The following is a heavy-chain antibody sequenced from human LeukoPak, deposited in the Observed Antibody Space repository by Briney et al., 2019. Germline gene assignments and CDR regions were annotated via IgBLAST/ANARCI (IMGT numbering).Heavy chain of an antibody. CDR2: ISSSSSYI. V-gene: IGHV3-21*01. D-gene: IGHD2-2*01. CDR3: ARAAPSYCSSTSCHRRVPFQH. Sequence: GGSLRLSCAASGFTFSSYSMNWVRQAPGKGLEWVSSISSSSSYIYYADSVKGRFTISRDNAKNSLYLQMNSLRAEDTAVYYCARAAPSYCSSTSCHRRVPFQHWGQGTLVTVSS. CDR1: GFTFSSYS. J-gene: IGHJ1*01.